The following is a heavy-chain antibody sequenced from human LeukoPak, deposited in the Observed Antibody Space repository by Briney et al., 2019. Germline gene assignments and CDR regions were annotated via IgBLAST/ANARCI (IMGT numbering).Heavy chain of an antibody. CDR3: ARLTPLDSSGYYSGYFQH. CDR1: GGSISSYY. CDR2: IYTSGST. Sequence: SETLSLTCTVSGGSISSYYWSWIRQPPGKGLEWIGYIYTSGSTNYNPSLKSRVTISVDTSKNQFSLKLNSVTAADTAVYYCARLTPLDSSGYYSGYFQHWGQGTLVTVSS. D-gene: IGHD3-22*01. J-gene: IGHJ1*01. V-gene: IGHV4-4*09.